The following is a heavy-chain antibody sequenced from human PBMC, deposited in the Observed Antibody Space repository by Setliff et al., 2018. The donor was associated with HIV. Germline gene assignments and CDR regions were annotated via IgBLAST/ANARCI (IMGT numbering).Heavy chain of an antibody. V-gene: IGHV4-59*11. D-gene: IGHD3-3*01. CDR1: GDSINSHY. CDR2: TYYSGGT. CDR3: ARNGVGDAPFDS. Sequence: SETLSLTCTASGDSINSHYWSWIRQPPGKGLEWIGFTYYSGGTNYNPSLKSRVPISVDTSKNHFSLNLTSVTAADTAIYYCARNGVGDAPFDSWGQGTLVTVSS. J-gene: IGHJ4*02.